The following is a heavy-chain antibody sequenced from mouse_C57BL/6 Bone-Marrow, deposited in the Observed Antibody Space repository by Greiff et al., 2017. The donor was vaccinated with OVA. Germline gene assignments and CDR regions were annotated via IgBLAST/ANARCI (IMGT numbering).Heavy chain of an antibody. V-gene: IGHV1-59*01. CDR3: ASPTGAEYYYDG. Sequence: QVQLQQPGAELVRPGTSVKLSCKASGYTLTSYWMHWVKQRPGQGLAWIGVLDPSDSYTNYNQKFKGKATLTVDTSSSTAYMQLSSRTSEDSAVHYCASPTGAEYYYDGCGKGTTRAAPS. D-gene: IGHD4-1*02. J-gene: IGHJ2*01. CDR1: GYTLTSYW. CDR2: LDPSDSYT.